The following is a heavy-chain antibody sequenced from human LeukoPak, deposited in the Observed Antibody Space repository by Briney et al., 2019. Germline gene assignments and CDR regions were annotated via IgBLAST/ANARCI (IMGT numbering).Heavy chain of an antibody. J-gene: IGHJ3*02. CDR3: ARGRIWYSSSWSVGLSGAFDI. Sequence: PSGPLSLPWAVSGGSISSSNWWGWVRQPPGKGLEWVGEIYHSGSTNYNPSLKSRLTISVDKSKDQFSLKLSSVTAADTAVYYCARGRIWYSSSWSVGLSGAFDIWGQGTMVTVSS. CDR1: GGSISSSNW. V-gene: IGHV4-4*02. CDR2: IYHSGST. D-gene: IGHD6-13*01.